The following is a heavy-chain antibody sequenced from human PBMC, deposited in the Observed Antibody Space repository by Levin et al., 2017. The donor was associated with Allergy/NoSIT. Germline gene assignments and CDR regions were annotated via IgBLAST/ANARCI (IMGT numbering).Heavy chain of an antibody. CDR2: IYPGDSDT. Sequence: GESLKISCQGSGYSFTSYWNGWVRQMPGKGLEWMGIIYPGDSDTRYSPSFQGQVTISAAKSISTAHLQWSSLKASDTAIYYCARRGTRDYYYYLDVWGKGTTVTVSS. J-gene: IGHJ6*03. CDR3: ARRGTRDYYYYLDV. V-gene: IGHV5-51*01. CDR1: GYSFTSYW. D-gene: IGHD1-1*01.